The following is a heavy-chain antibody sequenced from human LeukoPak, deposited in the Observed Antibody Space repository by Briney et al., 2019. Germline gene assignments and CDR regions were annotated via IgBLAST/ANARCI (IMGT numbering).Heavy chain of an antibody. J-gene: IGHJ4*02. V-gene: IGHV3-30-3*01. CDR2: ISYDGTKK. D-gene: IGHD5-18*01. Sequence: PGGSLRLSCAASGFTLSLYAMHWVRQAPGKGLEWVSVISYDGTKKYYADSVRGRFTISRDNSQNTLYLQMNSLKPEDTVVYYCASRKDTPHLPDYWGQGTLVTVSS. CDR3: ASRKDTPHLPDY. CDR1: GFTLSLYA.